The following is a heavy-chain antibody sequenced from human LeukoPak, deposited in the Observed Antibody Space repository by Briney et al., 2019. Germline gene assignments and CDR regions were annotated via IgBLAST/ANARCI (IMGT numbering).Heavy chain of an antibody. CDR2: IYYSGST. D-gene: IGHD1-26*01. J-gene: IGHJ4*02. CDR3: ARATVKSGSYYYFDY. V-gene: IGHV4-39*07. CDR1: GGSISSSSYY. Sequence: SETLSLTCTVSGGSISSSSYYWGWIRQPPGKGLEWIRSIYYSGSTYYNPSLKSRVTISVDTSKNQFSLKLSSVTAADTAVYYCARATVKSGSYYYFDYWGQGTLVTVSS.